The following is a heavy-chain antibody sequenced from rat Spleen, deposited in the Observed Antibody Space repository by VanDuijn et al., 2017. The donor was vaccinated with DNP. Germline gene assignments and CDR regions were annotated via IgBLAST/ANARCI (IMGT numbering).Heavy chain of an antibody. CDR2: IIYDGSST. J-gene: IGHJ2*01. V-gene: IGHV5-29*01. CDR1: GFTFSDYY. Sequence: EVQLVESGGGLVQPGRSLKLSCAVSGFTFSDYYMAWVRQAPAKGLEWVATIIYDGSSTYYRDSVKGRFTISRDNAKSTLYLQMDSLRSEDTATYYCASRALYYGYTPLFDYWGQGVMVTVSS. CDR3: ASRALYYGYTPLFDY. D-gene: IGHD1-9*01.